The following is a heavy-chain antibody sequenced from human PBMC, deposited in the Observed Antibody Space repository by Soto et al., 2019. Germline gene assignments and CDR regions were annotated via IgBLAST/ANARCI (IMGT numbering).Heavy chain of an antibody. CDR1: GFIFSTFA. J-gene: IGHJ3*02. V-gene: IGHV3-7*01. D-gene: IGHD1-1*01. Sequence: EVQLLESGGGLVQPGGSLRLSCTGSGFIFSTFAMSWVRQAPGKGLEWVANIRQDGNEEQYSDSVKGRFTLSRDNAKNSLYLQMNGLRVEDTAVYYCAKAEGYSFDIRGQGTMVTVSS. CDR3: AKAEGYSFDI. CDR2: IRQDGNEE.